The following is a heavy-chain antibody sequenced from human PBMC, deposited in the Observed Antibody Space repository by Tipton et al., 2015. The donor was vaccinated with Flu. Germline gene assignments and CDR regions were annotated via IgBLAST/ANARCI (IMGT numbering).Heavy chain of an antibody. CDR1: GDSISSDYY. D-gene: IGHD3-10*02. Sequence: LRLSCAVSGDSISSDYYWGWIRQFPGKGLEWIGTVSRTGSTIYNPSLKSRVTMSVDTSKNQFSLKLSSVTAADTAVYYCARHTGDSVRGVIDYWGQGTLVTVSS. CDR2: VSRTGST. J-gene: IGHJ4*02. V-gene: IGHV4-38-2*01. CDR3: ARHTGDSVRGVIDY.